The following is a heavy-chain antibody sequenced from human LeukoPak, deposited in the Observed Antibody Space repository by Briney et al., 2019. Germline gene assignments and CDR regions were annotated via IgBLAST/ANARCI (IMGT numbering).Heavy chain of an antibody. CDR2: IYHAGNT. J-gene: IGHJ4*02. V-gene: IGHV4-4*02. D-gene: IGHD2-21*02. CDR3: ARHCSGDCYRAFDY. Sequence: GSLRLSCAASGFTVSNTYMSWVRQPPGAGLEWIGEIYHAGNTDSSPSLKSRVTISVDKSKNQVSLSLRSLTAADTAVYYCARHCSGDCYRAFDYWGQGISVTVSS. CDR1: GFTVSNTY.